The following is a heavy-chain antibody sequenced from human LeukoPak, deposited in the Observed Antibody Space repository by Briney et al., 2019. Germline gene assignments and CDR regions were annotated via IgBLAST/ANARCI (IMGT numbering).Heavy chain of an antibody. D-gene: IGHD3-10*01. Sequence: SETLSLTCNVSGGSIRGYYWSWIRQTPGKGLEWIGYIYYNGDTHYNPSLNSRLSMSVGTPNKQFSLNLRSVTAADTAVYYCVRGPYGSSISNWFDPWGQGLLVTVSS. CDR3: VRGPYGSSISNWFDP. V-gene: IGHV4-59*01. CDR2: IYYNGDT. CDR1: GGSIRGYY. J-gene: IGHJ5*02.